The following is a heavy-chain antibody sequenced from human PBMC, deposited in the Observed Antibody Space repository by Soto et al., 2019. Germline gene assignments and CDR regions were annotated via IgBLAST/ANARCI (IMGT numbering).Heavy chain of an antibody. V-gene: IGHV3-74*01. J-gene: IGHJ2*01. CDR2: ITNDGSAT. Sequence: GGSLRLSCAASGFIFRSFWMHWVRQAPGKGLMWVSRITNDGSATDYADSVRGRFTISRDNAENMLYLQLNNLRADDTAVYYCARDAAPGYFDLWGRGTLVTVSS. CDR1: GFIFRSFW. D-gene: IGHD6-25*01. CDR3: ARDAAPGYFDL.